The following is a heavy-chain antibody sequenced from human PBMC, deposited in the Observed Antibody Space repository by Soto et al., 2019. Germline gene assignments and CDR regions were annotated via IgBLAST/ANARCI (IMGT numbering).Heavy chain of an antibody. J-gene: IGHJ5*02. Sequence: SETLSLTCAVSGGSISSSNWWSWVRQPPGKGLEWIGEIYHSGSTNYNPSLKSRVTISVDKSKNQFSLKLSSVTAADTAVYYCARDRGLRIFGVADNWFDPWGQGTLVTVSS. CDR1: GGSISSSNW. D-gene: IGHD3-3*01. V-gene: IGHV4-4*02. CDR2: IYHSGST. CDR3: ARDRGLRIFGVADNWFDP.